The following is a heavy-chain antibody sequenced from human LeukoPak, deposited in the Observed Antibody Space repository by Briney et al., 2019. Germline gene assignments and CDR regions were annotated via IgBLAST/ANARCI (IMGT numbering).Heavy chain of an antibody. CDR1: GFTFSDYY. Sequence: GGSLRLSCAASGFTFSDYYMSWIRQAPGKGLEWVSYISSSGSTIYYADSVKGRFTISRDNAKNSLYLQMNSLRAEDTAVYYCARVITMVRGVIITNRLFDYWGQGTLVTVSS. CDR3: ARVITMVRGVIITNRLFDY. V-gene: IGHV3-11*04. D-gene: IGHD3-10*01. CDR2: ISSSGSTI. J-gene: IGHJ4*02.